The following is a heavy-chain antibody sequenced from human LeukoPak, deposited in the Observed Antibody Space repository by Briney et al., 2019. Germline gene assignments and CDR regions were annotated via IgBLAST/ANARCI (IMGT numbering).Heavy chain of an antibody. CDR3: ARASLVGATLIDH. J-gene: IGHJ4*02. Sequence: GGSLRLSCAASGFIFSSYGMHWVRQAPGKGLEWVAVIWYDGSNTYYADSVKGRFTVSRDNSNNTLYMQMNSLRAEDTAVYYCARASLVGATLIDHWGQGTLVTVSS. CDR1: GFIFSSYG. V-gene: IGHV3-33*01. D-gene: IGHD1-26*01. CDR2: IWYDGSNT.